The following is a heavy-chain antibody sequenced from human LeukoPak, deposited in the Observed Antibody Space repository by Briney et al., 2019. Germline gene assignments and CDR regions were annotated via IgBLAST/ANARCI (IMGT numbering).Heavy chain of an antibody. CDR3: ASIDLDS. Sequence: VASVKVSCEVSGYTLTELSIHWVRQSPGKGLEWMGGEDGEAIYAQKFQGRVTMTEDTSTDTAYMDLSSLRSEDTAVYYCASIDLDSWGQGTLVTVSS. CDR2: EDGEA. D-gene: IGHD2-21*01. J-gene: IGHJ4*02. CDR1: GYTLTELS. V-gene: IGHV1-24*01.